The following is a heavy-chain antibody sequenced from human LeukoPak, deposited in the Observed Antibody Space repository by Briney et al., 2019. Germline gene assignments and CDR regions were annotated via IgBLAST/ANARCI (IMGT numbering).Heavy chain of an antibody. Sequence: ASVKVSCKASGYTFTGYYMHWVRQAPGQGLEWMGWINPNSGGTNYAQKFQGRVTMTRDTSISTAYMEVRWLTSDDTAIYYCARADRVDGGPYLIGPWGQGTLVTVSS. CDR3: ARADRVDGGPYLIGP. CDR2: INPNSGGT. J-gene: IGHJ5*02. D-gene: IGHD3-16*01. CDR1: GYTFTGYY. V-gene: IGHV1-2*02.